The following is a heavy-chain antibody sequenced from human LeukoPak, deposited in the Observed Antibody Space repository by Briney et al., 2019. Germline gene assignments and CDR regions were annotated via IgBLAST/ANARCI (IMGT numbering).Heavy chain of an antibody. V-gene: IGHV3-23*01. D-gene: IGHD2-21*01. CDR2: LRGRGDNT. Sequence: GGSLRLSCVASGFSFSTYAMSWVRQAPGKGLEWVSGLRGRGDNTYYADSVKGRFTISRDNSKNTLYLHMNSLRAEDTAVYYCAKAHIDSEWLYFDSWGQGTLVTVSS. CDR1: GFSFSTYA. CDR3: AKAHIDSEWLYFDS. J-gene: IGHJ4*02.